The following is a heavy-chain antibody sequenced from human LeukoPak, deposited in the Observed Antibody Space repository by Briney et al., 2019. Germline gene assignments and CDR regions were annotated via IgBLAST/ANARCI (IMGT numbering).Heavy chain of an antibody. D-gene: IGHD6-13*01. J-gene: IGHJ4*02. CDR3: ARTPGYTSSRYDY. V-gene: IGHV1-69*04. Sequence: AAVKVSCKASGGTFISFAISWVRQAPGQGLEGMGRIIPMLGIANSAQKFQGRVTITADKSTSTAYMEMSSLRSEDTAVYYCARTPGYTSSRYDYWGQGTLVTVSS. CDR2: IIPMLGIA. CDR1: GGTFISFA.